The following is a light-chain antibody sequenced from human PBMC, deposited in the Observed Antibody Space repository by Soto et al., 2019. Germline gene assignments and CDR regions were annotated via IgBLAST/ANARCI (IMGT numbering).Light chain of an antibody. CDR3: QQSFGPPYT. CDR2: ETS. CDR1: QSLGRR. V-gene: IGKV1-39*01. J-gene: IGKJ2*01. Sequence: DIQMTQSPSSLSASVGDRVTITCRASQSLGRRLTWYQQKAGEAPKLLIYETSNLQNGVPSRFSGSGSETDFTLTINILQPEDFATYYCQQSFGPPYTFGQGTKLE.